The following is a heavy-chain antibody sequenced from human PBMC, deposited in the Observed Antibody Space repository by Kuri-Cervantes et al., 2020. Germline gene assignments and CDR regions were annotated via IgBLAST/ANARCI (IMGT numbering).Heavy chain of an antibody. D-gene: IGHD3-3*01. CDR1: GFTFSSYG. CDR2: IWYDGSNK. J-gene: IGHJ6*02. CDR3: ARDPALRFLEWLLQTQLVEEGYYGMDV. Sequence: GWSLRLSCAASGFTFSSYGMHWVRQAPGKGLEWVAVIWYDGSNKYYADSVKGRFTISRDNSKNTLYLQMNSLRAEDTAVYYCARDPALRFLEWLLQTQLVEEGYYGMDVWGQGTTVTVSS. V-gene: IGHV3-33*01.